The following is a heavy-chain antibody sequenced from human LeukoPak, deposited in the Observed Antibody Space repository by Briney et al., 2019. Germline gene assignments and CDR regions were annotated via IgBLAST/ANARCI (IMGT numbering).Heavy chain of an antibody. J-gene: IGHJ5*02. Sequence: KPGGSLRLSCAASGFNVSDYYMGWIRQAPGKGLEWVSYISSCSSYTNYADSVKGRFTISRDNAKNSLYLQMNSLRAEDTAVYYCARGGSRKWFDPWGQGTLVTVSS. CDR3: ARGGSRKWFDP. CDR2: ISSCSSYT. CDR1: GFNVSDYY. V-gene: IGHV3-11*06. D-gene: IGHD1-14*01.